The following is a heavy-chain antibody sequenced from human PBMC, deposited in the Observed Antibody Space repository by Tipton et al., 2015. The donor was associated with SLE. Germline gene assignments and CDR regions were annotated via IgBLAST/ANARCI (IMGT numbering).Heavy chain of an antibody. CDR1: GGFIGSSSYY. CDR3: ATSPLTL. Sequence: TLSLTCSVSGGFIGSSSYYWGWIRQPPGKGLEWIGSVSYLGSTSYNATLESRVTISIDTSKKHFSLKLSSVTAADTAVYYCATSPLTLWGQGTLVTVSS. V-gene: IGHV4-39*07. CDR2: VSYLGST. J-gene: IGHJ4*02.